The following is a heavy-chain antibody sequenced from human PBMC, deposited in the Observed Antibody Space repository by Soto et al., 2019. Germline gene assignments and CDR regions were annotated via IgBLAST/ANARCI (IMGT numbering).Heavy chain of an antibody. J-gene: IGHJ6*01. CDR2: VSGSSGST. D-gene: IGHD1-26*01. V-gene: IGHV3-23*01. CDR1: GFTFSSYA. CDR3: ARDSTVGATYSGAYYYAMDV. Sequence: EVQLLESGGGLVQPGGSLRLSCVASGFTFSSYAMSWVRQAPGKGLEWVSTVSGSSGSTYYADSVKGRFTISRDNSKNTVYLEMDSLRGEDTANYICARDSTVGATYSGAYYYAMDVWGLGTTVSVSS.